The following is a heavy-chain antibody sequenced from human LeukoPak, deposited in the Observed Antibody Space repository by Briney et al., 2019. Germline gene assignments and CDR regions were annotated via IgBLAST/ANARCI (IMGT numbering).Heavy chain of an antibody. J-gene: IGHJ6*02. D-gene: IGHD4-17*01. CDR3: VKEGDYGVGGMDV. CDR2: ISSNGGST. CDR1: GFTFSSYA. V-gene: IGHV3-64D*06. Sequence: PGGSLRLSCSASGFTFSSYAMHWVRQAPGKGLEYVSAISSNGGSTYYADSVKGRFTISRDNSKNTLYLQMSSLRAEDTAVYYCVKEGDYGVGGMDVWGQGTTVTVSS.